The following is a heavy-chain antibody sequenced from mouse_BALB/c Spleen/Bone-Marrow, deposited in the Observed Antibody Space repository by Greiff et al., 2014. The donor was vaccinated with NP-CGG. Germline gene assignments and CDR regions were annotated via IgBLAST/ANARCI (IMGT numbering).Heavy chain of an antibody. CDR2: INSNGGST. J-gene: IGHJ2*01. D-gene: IGHD2-1*01. CDR1: GFTFSSYG. V-gene: IGHV5-6-3*01. CDR3: VRGNYGNYVDYFDF. Sequence: DVKLQESGGGLVKPGGSLKLSCATPGFTFSSYGMSWVRQTPDKRLELVATINSNGGSTYYPDSVKGRFTISRDTAKNTLYLQMNSLKSEETAMYYCVRGNYGNYVDYFDFWGQGTTLTVSS.